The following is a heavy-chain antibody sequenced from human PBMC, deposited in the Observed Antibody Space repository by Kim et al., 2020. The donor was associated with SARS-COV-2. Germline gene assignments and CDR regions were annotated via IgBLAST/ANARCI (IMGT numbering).Heavy chain of an antibody. D-gene: IGHD6-19*01. CDR1: GFTFSNAW. V-gene: IGHV3-15*01. CDR2: IKSKTDGGTT. Sequence: GGSLRLSCAASGFTFSNAWMSWVRQAPGKGLEWVGRIKSKTDGGTTDYAAPVKGRFTISRDDSKNTLYLQMNSLKTEDTAMYYCTTDSSGWYSFDYWGQGTLVTVSS. J-gene: IGHJ4*02. CDR3: TTDSSGWYSFDY.